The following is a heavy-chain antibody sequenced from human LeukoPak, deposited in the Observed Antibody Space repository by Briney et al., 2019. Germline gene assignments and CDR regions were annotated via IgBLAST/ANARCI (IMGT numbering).Heavy chain of an antibody. V-gene: IGHV1-2*02. CDR2: INPNSGGT. D-gene: IGHD3-10*01. CDR1: GYTFTGYY. J-gene: IGHJ5*02. CDR3: AREGYGSGSSVGWFDP. Sequence: ASVKVSCKASGYTFTGYYMHWGRQAPGQGLEWMGWINPNSGGTNYAQKFQGRVTMTRDTSISTAYMELSRLRSDDTAVYYCAREGYGSGSSVGWFDPWGQGTLVTVSS.